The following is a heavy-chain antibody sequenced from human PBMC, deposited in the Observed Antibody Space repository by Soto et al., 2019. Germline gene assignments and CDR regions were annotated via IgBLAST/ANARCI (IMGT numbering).Heavy chain of an antibody. CDR3: TTVTTSDAFDI. D-gene: IGHD4-17*01. CDR1: GFTVSSNY. Sequence: EVQLVESGGGLIQPGGSLRLSCAASGFTVSSNYMSWVRQAPGKGLEWVSVIYSGGSTYYADSVKGRFTISRDNSKNTLYLQMNSLRAGDTAVYYCTTVTTSDAFDIWGQGTMVTVSS. J-gene: IGHJ3*02. V-gene: IGHV3-53*01. CDR2: IYSGGST.